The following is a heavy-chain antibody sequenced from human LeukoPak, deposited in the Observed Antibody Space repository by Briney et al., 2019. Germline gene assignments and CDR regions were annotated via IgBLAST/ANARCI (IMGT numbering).Heavy chain of an antibody. D-gene: IGHD3-22*01. J-gene: IGHJ4*02. V-gene: IGHV1-69*01. CDR3: ARDETSNDSSGYLFDY. Sequence: GSSVKVSCKASGDTFSSYVISWVRQAPGQGLEWMGGIIPIFGTANYAQKFQGRVTITADESTSTAYMELSSLRSEDTAVYYCARDETSNDSSGYLFDYWGQGTLVTVSS. CDR1: GDTFSSYV. CDR2: IIPIFGTA.